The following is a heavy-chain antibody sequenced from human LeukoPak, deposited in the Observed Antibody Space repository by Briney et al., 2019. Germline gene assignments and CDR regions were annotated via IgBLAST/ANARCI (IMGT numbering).Heavy chain of an antibody. J-gene: IGHJ6*02. V-gene: IGHV3-23*01. CDR1: GFTFSSYA. Sequence: GGSLRLSCAASGFTFSSYAMSWVRQAPGKGLEWVSAISGSGGSTYYADSVKGRFTISRDSSKNTLYLQMKSLRAEDTAVYYCAKSVYYDSSVYSSYYYGMDVWGQETTVTVSS. CDR2: ISGSGGST. CDR3: AKSVYYDSSVYSSYYYGMDV. D-gene: IGHD3-22*01.